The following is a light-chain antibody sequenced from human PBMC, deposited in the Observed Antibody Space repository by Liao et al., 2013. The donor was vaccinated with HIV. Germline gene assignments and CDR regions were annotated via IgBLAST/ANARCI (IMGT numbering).Light chain of an antibody. CDR3: QAWDRSAAVV. CDR2: QNV. V-gene: IGLV3-1*01. CDR1: QLGDRY. Sequence: SYELTQPPSVSVSPGEPASITCSGDQLGDRYVSWYQQRPGQSPVLIMFQNVKRPSGIPERFSGSNSGNTATLTISGTQAMDEADYFCQAWDRSAAVVFGGGTKLTVL. J-gene: IGLJ2*01.